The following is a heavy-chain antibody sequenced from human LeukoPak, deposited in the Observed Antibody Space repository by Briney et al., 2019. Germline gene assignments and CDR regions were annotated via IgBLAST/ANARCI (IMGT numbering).Heavy chain of an antibody. J-gene: IGHJ6*02. CDR1: GFTFSIYW. D-gene: IGHD3-10*01. V-gene: IGHV3-23*01. Sequence: GGSLRLSCAASGFTFSIYWMSWVRQAPGKGLEWVSAISGSGGSTYYADSVKGRFTISRDNSKNTLYLQMNSLRAEDTAVYYCAKVEGYYGSGSYVYYYYGMDVWGQGTTVTVSS. CDR3: AKVEGYYGSGSYVYYYYGMDV. CDR2: ISGSGGST.